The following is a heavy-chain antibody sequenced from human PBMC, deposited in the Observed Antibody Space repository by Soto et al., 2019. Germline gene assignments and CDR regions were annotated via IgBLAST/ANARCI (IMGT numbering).Heavy chain of an antibody. CDR3: TRDTRSSGWYHFDY. Sequence: QVQLVQSGAEVKKPGASVKVSCKASGYTFTNYGISWVRQAPGQGLEWMGWISAYNGNTNYAQKLQGRVTMATDTSTSTAYMELRSLRSADTAVYYCTRDTRSSGWYHFDYWGQGTLVTVSS. D-gene: IGHD6-19*01. J-gene: IGHJ4*02. CDR2: ISAYNGNT. CDR1: GYTFTNYG. V-gene: IGHV1-18*01.